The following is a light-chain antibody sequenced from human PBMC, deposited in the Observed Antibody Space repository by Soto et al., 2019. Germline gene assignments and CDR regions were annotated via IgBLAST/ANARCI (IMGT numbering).Light chain of an antibody. J-gene: IGKJ5*01. Sequence: EVVVTQSPATLSVSPGERGTLSCRASQSVNSNLAWYQQKPGQAPRLLIYDATTRAAGIPARFSGSGSGTEFTLTISSLQSEDFAVYYCQQYNNWPPITFGQGTRLEIK. CDR3: QQYNNWPPIT. CDR1: QSVNSN. V-gene: IGKV3-15*01. CDR2: DAT.